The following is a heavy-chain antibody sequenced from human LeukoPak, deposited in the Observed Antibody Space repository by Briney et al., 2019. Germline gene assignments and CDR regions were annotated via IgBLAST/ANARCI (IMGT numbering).Heavy chain of an antibody. D-gene: IGHD1-1*01. V-gene: IGHV4-59*01. CDR3: ARKRPLYYFDY. J-gene: IGHJ4*02. CDR1: GGSISGYY. CDR2: IYYSGST. Sequence: SEALSLTCTVSGGSISGYYWSWIRQPPGKGLEWIGYIYYSGSTNYNPSLKSRVTISVDTSKNQFSLRLSSVTAADTAVYYCARKRPLYYFDYWGQGTLVTVSS.